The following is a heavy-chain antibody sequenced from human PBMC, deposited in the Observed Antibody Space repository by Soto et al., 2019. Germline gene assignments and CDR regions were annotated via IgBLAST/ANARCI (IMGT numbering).Heavy chain of an antibody. V-gene: IGHV1-2*02. CDR2: INPATGAA. D-gene: IGHD3-3*01. CDR3: ARGGGVGVAGSADFDM. J-gene: IGHJ3*02. Sequence: QLHLVQSGAVVKKPGASVTVSCSASGYPVTAYYMHWVRQSPGRGLAWMGGINPATGAAQYTQTFQVRAPMARGASSGTVFMGQGGLTSEDPAVFCCARGGGVGVAGSADFDMWGQGTSVNVSS. CDR1: GYPVTAYY.